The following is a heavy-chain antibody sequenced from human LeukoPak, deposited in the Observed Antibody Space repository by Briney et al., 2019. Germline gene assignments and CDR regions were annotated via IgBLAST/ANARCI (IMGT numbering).Heavy chain of an antibody. D-gene: IGHD2-2*01. CDR3: ARGVVEVLYYYYYYMDV. CDR2: MNPNSGNT. J-gene: IGHJ6*03. Sequence: ASVKVSCKASGYTFTSYDINWVRQATGQGLEWMGWMNPNSGNTGYAQKFQGRVTITRNTSISTAYMELSSLRSEDTAVYYCARGVVEVLYYYYYYMDVWGKGTTVTVSS. V-gene: IGHV1-8*03. CDR1: GYTFTSYD.